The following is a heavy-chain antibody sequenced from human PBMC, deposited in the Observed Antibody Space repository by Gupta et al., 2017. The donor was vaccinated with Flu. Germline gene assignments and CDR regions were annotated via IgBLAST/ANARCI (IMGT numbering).Heavy chain of an antibody. D-gene: IGHD3-10*01. Sequence: QLHLQESGPGLVKPSETLSLICSVSGASVGSNNYYWDWIRQPPGKGLEWVGSVYYSGSAKYTPSLKVRVTMSVDTSKNPFSLKVTSVTAADTAIYYCAIYTFVTYYYGSGNFDYWGQGARVTVAS. CDR3: AIYTFVTYYYGSGNFDY. CDR1: GASVGSNNYY. V-gene: IGHV4-39*02. CDR2: VYYSGSA. J-gene: IGHJ4*02.